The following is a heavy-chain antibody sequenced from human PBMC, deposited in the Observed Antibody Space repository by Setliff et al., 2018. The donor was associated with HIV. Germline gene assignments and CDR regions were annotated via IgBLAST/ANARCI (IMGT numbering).Heavy chain of an antibody. J-gene: IGHJ5*02. D-gene: IGHD3-10*01. V-gene: IGHV4-39*01. CDR2: IYSSGST. CDR1: GGSTRTSGYY. CDR3: ATSAESGFATGFDP. Sequence: SETLSLTCTVSGGSTRTSGYYWGWIRQPPGKGREWIGSIYSSGSTYYNPSLKSRVSISVDTSKNQFSLKLRSVTAADTAVYYCATSAESGFATGFDPWGQGTLVTVSS.